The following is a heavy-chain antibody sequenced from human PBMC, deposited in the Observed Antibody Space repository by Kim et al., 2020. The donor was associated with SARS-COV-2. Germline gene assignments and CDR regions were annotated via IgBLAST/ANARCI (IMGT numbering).Heavy chain of an antibody. Sequence: SETLSLTCTVSGGSISSSSYYWGLIRQPPGKGLEWIGSIYYSGSTYYNPSLKSRVTISVDTSKNQFSLKLSSVTAADTAVYYCVLPRYGDYIDYWGQGTLVTVSS. CDR2: IYYSGST. CDR3: VLPRYGDYIDY. J-gene: IGHJ4*02. D-gene: IGHD4-17*01. CDR1: GGSISSSSYY. V-gene: IGHV4-39*01.